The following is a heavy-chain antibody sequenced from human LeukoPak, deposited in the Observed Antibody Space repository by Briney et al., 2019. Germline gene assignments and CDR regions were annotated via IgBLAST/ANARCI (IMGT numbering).Heavy chain of an antibody. D-gene: IGHD3-22*01. CDR3: AKGGYYYDSSGSSNRYYFDY. CDR1: GFTFDDYA. V-gene: IGHV3-9*01. CDR2: ISWNSGSI. Sequence: GGSLRLSCAASGFTFDDYAMHWVRQAPGKGLEWVSGISWNSGSIGYADSVKGRFTISRDNAKNSLYLQMNSLRAEDTALYYCAKGGYYYDSSGSSNRYYFDYWGQGTLVTVSS. J-gene: IGHJ4*02.